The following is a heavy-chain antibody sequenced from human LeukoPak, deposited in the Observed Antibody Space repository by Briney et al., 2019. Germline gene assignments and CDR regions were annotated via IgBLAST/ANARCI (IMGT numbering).Heavy chain of an antibody. CDR3: ARDSYSGYGSFDH. J-gene: IGHJ4*02. Sequence: GGSLRLSCAASGFTFSDYYMSWISQAPGKGLEWVSYISSSSSYTNYADSVKGRFTISRDNAKNSLYLQMNSLRAEDTAVYYCARDSYSGYGSFDHWGQGTLVTVSS. CDR1: GFTFSDYY. D-gene: IGHD5-12*01. CDR2: ISSSSSYT. V-gene: IGHV3-11*05.